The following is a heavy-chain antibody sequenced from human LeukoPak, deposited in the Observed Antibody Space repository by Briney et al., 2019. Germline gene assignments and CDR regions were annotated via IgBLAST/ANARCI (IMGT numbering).Heavy chain of an antibody. J-gene: IGHJ3*02. V-gene: IGHV3-11*05. CDR2: ISGSTTYI. CDR1: GFTFSDYY. D-gene: IGHD3/OR15-3a*01. Sequence: GGSLRLSCAASGFTFSDYYMSWIRQAPGKGLEWVSYISGSTTYINYADSVKGRFTISRDNAKNSLYLQMNSLRAEDSAIYYCARGDWRSGRAFDIWGQGTLVTVSS. CDR3: ARGDWRSGRAFDI.